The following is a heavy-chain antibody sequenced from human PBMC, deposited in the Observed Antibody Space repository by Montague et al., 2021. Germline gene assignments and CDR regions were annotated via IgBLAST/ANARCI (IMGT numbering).Heavy chain of an antibody. J-gene: IGHJ4*02. CDR2: INTSGNT. CDR3: ARAEDYYGSGSYLGFDY. CDR1: GASITSGGYY. V-gene: IGHV4-61*02. D-gene: IGHD3-10*01. Sequence: TLSLTCTVSGASITSGGYYWTWIRQPAGKGLEWIGRINTSGNTDYNPSLSSRVTILVDTSRNHFSLKLSSVTAADTAVYYCARAEDYYGSGSYLGFDYWGQGTLVTVSS.